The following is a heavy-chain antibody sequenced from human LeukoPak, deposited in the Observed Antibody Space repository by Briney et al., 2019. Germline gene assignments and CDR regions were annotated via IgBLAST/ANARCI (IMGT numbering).Heavy chain of an antibody. V-gene: IGHV3-74*01. J-gene: IGHJ5*02. CDR1: GFTFSTYW. D-gene: IGHD6-19*01. CDR3: ARGIAVAGTFWFDQ. CDR2: INSDGSRT. Sequence: GGSLRLSCAASGFTFSTYWMHWVRQAPGKGLVWVSRINSDGSRTTYADSVKGRFTISRDNAKNTLYLQMNSLRAEDTAVYYCARGIAVAGTFWFDQWGQGTLVTVSS.